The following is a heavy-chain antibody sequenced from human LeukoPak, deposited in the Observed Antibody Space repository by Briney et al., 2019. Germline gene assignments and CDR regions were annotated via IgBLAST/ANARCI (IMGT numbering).Heavy chain of an antibody. Sequence: PSGTLSLTCAVSGDSISSNNWWSWVRQPPGKGLEWIGEIYHTGSTNYNPSLKSRVTISADKSKNQFSLKMSSVTAADTAVYYCTRAPPYGSGWSKGVLDYWGQGTLVTVSS. CDR1: GDSISSNNW. V-gene: IGHV4-4*02. CDR3: TRAPPYGSGWSKGVLDY. D-gene: IGHD6-19*01. CDR2: IYHTGST. J-gene: IGHJ4*02.